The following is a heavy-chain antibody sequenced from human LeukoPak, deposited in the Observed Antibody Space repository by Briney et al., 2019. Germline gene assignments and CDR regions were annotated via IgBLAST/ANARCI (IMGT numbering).Heavy chain of an antibody. CDR2: IYYSGST. Sequence: SETLSLTCTVSGGSISSYYWSWIRQPPGKGLEWIGYIYYSGSTNYNPSLKSRVTISVDTSKNQFSLKLSSVTAADTAVYYCARAPIQLWPRTYYFDYWGQGTLVTVSS. CDR1: GGSISSYY. J-gene: IGHJ4*02. V-gene: IGHV4-59*12. D-gene: IGHD5-18*01. CDR3: ARAPIQLWPRTYYFDY.